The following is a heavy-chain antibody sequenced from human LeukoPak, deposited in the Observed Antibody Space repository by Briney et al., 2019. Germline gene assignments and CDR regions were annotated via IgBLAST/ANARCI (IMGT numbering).Heavy chain of an antibody. CDR1: GFTFSDYY. V-gene: IGHV3-11*01. Sequence: GGSLRLSCAASGFTFSDYYMSWIRQAPGKGLGWVSYISSSGSTIYYADSVKGRFTISRDNAKNSLYLQMNSLRAEDTAVYYCARDPRGIAVAAAWFDPWGQGTLVTVSS. CDR3: ARDPRGIAVAAAWFDP. J-gene: IGHJ5*02. CDR2: ISSSGSTI. D-gene: IGHD6-19*01.